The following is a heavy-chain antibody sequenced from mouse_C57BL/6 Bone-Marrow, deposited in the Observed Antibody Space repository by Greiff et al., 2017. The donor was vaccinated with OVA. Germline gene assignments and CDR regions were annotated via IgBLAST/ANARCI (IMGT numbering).Heavy chain of an antibody. J-gene: IGHJ4*01. CDR2: IWSDGST. D-gene: IGHD2-5*01. CDR3: ARHSNHTPYAMDY. CDR1: GFSLTSYG. V-gene: IGHV2-6-1*01. Sequence: VQRVESGPGLVAPSQSLSITCTVSGFSLTSYGVHWVRQPPGKGLEWLVVIWSDGSTTYNSALKSRLSISKDNSKSQVFLKMNSLQTDDTAMYYCARHSNHTPYAMDYWGQGTSVTVSS.